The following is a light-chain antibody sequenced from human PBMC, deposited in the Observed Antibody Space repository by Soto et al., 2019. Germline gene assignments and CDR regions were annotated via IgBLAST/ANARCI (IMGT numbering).Light chain of an antibody. V-gene: IGKV3-11*01. CDR3: QQRRYWPPIT. CDR2: DTS. Sequence: VLTQSPTTLSLSPGERATLSCRASQSVSSYLAWYQQKPGQAPRLIIYDTSNRATGVPARFSGSGSGTDFTLTISSLETEDCAIYYCQQRRYWPPITFGQGTRLEIK. CDR1: QSVSSY. J-gene: IGKJ5*01.